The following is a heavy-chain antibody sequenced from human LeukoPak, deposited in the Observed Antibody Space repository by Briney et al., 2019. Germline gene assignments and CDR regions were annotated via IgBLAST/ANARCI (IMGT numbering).Heavy chain of an antibody. CDR3: AREIQRGGSSRVNWFDP. D-gene: IGHD6-6*01. CDR2: IIPIFGTA. V-gene: IGHV1-69*05. J-gene: IGHJ5*02. CDR1: GGTFISYA. Sequence: ASVKVSCKASGGTFISYAISWVRQAPGQGLEWMGGIIPIFGTANYAQKFQGRVTITTDESTSTAYMELSSLRSEDTAVYYCAREIQRGGSSRVNWFDPWGQGTLVTVSS.